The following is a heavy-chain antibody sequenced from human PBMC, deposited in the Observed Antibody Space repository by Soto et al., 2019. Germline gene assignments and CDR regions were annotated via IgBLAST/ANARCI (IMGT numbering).Heavy chain of an antibody. CDR1: GFTFTRSA. CDR3: AALEVGYLFMDV. J-gene: IGHJ6*01. V-gene: IGHV1-58*02. Sequence: GXSVKVSCKASGFTFTRSAMQWVRQARGQRLEWIGWIXVGSGXTHYAQKFQEXXTTTRDMXXSTDYMELSSLRSEDTAVYYCAALEVGYLFMDVWGQGTTVTVSS. CDR2: IXVGSGXT. D-gene: IGHD6-25*01.